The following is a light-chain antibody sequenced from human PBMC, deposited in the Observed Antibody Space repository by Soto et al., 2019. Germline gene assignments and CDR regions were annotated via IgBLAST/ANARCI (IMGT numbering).Light chain of an antibody. CDR1: QSVSSY. J-gene: IGKJ5*01. CDR2: DAS. V-gene: IGKV3-11*01. Sequence: EIVLTQSPATLSLSPGERATLSCRASQSVSSYLAWYQQKPGQAPRLLIYDASNRATGIPARFSGSGSETDFTLTISSLEPEDFAVYYCQQRSNWPPGFGQGTRLEIK. CDR3: QQRSNWPPG.